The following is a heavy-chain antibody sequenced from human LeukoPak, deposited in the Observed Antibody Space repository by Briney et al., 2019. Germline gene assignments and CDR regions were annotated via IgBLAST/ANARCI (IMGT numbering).Heavy chain of an antibody. CDR2: ISAYNGNT. Sequence: ASVKVSCKASGYTFTSHGIAWVRQAPGQGLEWMGWISAYNGNTNYAQDLQGRVTMTTDTSTSTAYMELRSLRSDDTAAYYCARGDYYFYMDVWGKGTTVTISS. CDR3: ARGDYYFYMDV. CDR1: GYTFTSHG. J-gene: IGHJ6*03. V-gene: IGHV1-18*01.